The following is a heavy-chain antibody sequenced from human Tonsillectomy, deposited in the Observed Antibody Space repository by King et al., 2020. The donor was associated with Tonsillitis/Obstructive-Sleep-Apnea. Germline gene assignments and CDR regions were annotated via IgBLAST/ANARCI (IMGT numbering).Heavy chain of an antibody. V-gene: IGHV3-49*04. J-gene: IGHJ5*02. CDR3: TKEESDFWSAYFS. D-gene: IGHD3-3*01. CDR1: GFTFRDYA. CDR2: IRSKANGGKT. Sequence: DVQLVESGGGLVQPGRSLRLSCTTSGFTFRDYAMSWVRQAPGKGLEWVGFIRSKANGGKTEYAASVKGRFTISRDDSKSIAYLQMNSLKTEDTAVYYCTKEESDFWSAYFSWGQGTLVTVSS.